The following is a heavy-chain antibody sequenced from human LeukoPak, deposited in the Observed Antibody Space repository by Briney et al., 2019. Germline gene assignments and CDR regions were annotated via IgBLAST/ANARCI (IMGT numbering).Heavy chain of an antibody. CDR2: ISYDGSDK. CDR3: ARDGPEMATIRRAFDI. V-gene: IGHV3-30*04. D-gene: IGHD5-24*01. Sequence: PGGSLRLSCAASGFTFSSYEMNWVRQAPGKGLEWVAVISYDGSDKYYADSVKGRFTISRDNSKNTLYLQMNSLRAEDTAVYYCARDGPEMATIRRAFDIWGQGTMVTVSS. CDR1: GFTFSSYE. J-gene: IGHJ3*02.